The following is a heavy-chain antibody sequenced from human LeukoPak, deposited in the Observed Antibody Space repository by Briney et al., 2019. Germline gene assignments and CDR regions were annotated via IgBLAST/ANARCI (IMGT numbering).Heavy chain of an antibody. D-gene: IGHD3/OR15-3a*01. CDR1: GFTVSSSY. CDR2: IYSEGNT. V-gene: IGHV3-53*01. Sequence: PGGSLRPSCAASGFTVSSSYMSWVRQAPGKGLEWVSIIYSEGNTYHAESVKGRFTISRDSSKNTVYLQMNSLRGEDAAMYYCVRSSSWTGLLDQWGQGTLVTVSS. CDR3: VRSSSWTGLLDQ. J-gene: IGHJ5*02.